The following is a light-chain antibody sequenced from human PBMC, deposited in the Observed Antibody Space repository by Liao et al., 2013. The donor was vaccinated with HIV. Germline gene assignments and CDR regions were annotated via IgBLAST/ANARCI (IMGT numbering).Light chain of an antibody. Sequence: SYVLTQPPSVSAALGMTAKITCGGNNIGIKNVHWYQQRPGQAPVLLIYYDRARPSGIPVRFSGSSSGTTVTLTISGVQAEDEADYYCQSADSSGTYPYVFGTGTKVTVL. CDR3: QSADSSGTYPYV. J-gene: IGLJ1*01. V-gene: IGLV3-25*03. CDR1: NIGIKN. CDR2: YDR.